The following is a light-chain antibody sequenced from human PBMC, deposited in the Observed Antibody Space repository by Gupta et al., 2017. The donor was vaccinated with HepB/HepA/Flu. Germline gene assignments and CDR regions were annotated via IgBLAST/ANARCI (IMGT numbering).Light chain of an antibody. V-gene: IGLV1-44*01. CDR3: AAWDDSLWV. Sequence: QSVLTQTPSASGTPGQRVTISCSGSSSHIGSNPVNWYQQPPGRAPKLLIYSNKQRPSAAPDRFSDSKSGTSASLAIGGLQAEDDDDYYSAAWDDSLWVFGGGTKLTVL. CDR1: SSHIGSNP. CDR2: SNK. J-gene: IGLJ3*02.